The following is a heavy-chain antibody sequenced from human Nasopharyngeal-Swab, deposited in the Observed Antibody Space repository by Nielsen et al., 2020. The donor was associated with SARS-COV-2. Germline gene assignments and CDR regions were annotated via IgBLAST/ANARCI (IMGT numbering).Heavy chain of an antibody. CDR3: ARDAGYGSGTGVDP. V-gene: IGHV4-59*01. J-gene: IGHJ5*02. CDR2: IYYSGST. Sequence: SETLSLTCTVSGGSISSYYWSWIRQPPGKGLEWIGYIYYSGSTNYNPSHKSRVTISVDTSKNQFSLKLSSVTAADTAVYYCARDAGYGSGTGVDPWGQGTLVTVSS. CDR1: GGSISSYY. D-gene: IGHD3-10*01.